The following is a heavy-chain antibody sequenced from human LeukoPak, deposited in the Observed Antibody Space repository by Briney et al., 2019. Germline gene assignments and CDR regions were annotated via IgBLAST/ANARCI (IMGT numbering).Heavy chain of an antibody. CDR3: TRAVGDSGYGRFSDC. CDR1: GGSFSSYY. V-gene: IGHV4-59*01. J-gene: IGHJ4*02. D-gene: IGHD5-12*01. CDR2: MDSSGST. Sequence: PSETLSLTCTVSGGSFSSYYWTWIRQPPGKGLEWIGYMDSSGSTIYNPSLQSRLTMSLDTSKNQFSLRLSSVTAADTAIYYCTRAVGDSGYGRFSDCWGQGSLVTVPS.